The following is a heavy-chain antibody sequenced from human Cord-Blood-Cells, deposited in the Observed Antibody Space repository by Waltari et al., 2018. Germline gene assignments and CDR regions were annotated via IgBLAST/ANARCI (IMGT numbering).Heavy chain of an antibody. CDR3: ARSIAVAGTYFQH. V-gene: IGHV4-39*07. Sequence: QLQLQESGPGLVKPSETLSLTCTVSGGSISSSSYYWGWIRQPPGKGLEWIGSIYYSGGTYYNPSRKSRVTISVDTSKNQFSLKLSSVTAADTAVYYCARSIAVAGTYFQHWGQGTLVTVSS. J-gene: IGHJ1*01. D-gene: IGHD6-19*01. CDR2: IYYSGGT. CDR1: GGSISSSSYY.